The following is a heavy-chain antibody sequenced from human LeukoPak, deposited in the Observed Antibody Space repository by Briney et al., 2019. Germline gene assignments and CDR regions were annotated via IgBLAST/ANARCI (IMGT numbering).Heavy chain of an antibody. CDR2: IYRGGDT. J-gene: IGHJ4*02. CDR1: GFTVSNNY. D-gene: IGHD3-16*01. V-gene: IGHV3-53*01. Sequence: QPGGSLRLSCAVSGFTVSNNYMIWVRQAPGKGLEWVSVIYRGGDTYYVDSVKGRFTISRDNSKNTLYLQMNSLRAEDTAVYYCARDLSSSFDYWGRGTLVTVSS. CDR3: ARDLSSSFDY.